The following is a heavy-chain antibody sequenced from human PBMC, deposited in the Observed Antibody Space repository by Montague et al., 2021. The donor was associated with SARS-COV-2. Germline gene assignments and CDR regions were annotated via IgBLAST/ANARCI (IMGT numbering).Heavy chain of an antibody. V-gene: IGHV2-70*01. CDR2: IDWDDDK. CDR1: GFSLSTSGMC. Sequence: PALVKPTQTLTLTCTFSGFSLSTSGMCVSWLRQPPGRALEWLALIDWDDDKYYSTSLKTRLTISKDTSKNQVVLTMTNMDPVDTATYYCARTLHDILTGYYSLDYWGQGTLVTVSS. J-gene: IGHJ4*02. D-gene: IGHD3-9*01. CDR3: ARTLHDILTGYYSLDY.